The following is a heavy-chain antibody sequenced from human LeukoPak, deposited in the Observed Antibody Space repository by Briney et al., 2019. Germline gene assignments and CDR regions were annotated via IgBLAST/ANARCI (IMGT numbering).Heavy chain of an antibody. V-gene: IGHV4-39*07. CDR3: ARANSSSWYWAYYFDY. CDR2: IYYSGST. CDR1: GGSISSSSYY. J-gene: IGHJ4*02. Sequence: SETLSLTCTVSGGSISSSSYYWGWIRQPPGKGLEWIGSIYYSGSTYYNPSLKSRVTISVDTSKNQFSLKLSSVTAADTAVYYCARANSSSWYWAYYFDYWGQGTLVTVSS. D-gene: IGHD6-13*01.